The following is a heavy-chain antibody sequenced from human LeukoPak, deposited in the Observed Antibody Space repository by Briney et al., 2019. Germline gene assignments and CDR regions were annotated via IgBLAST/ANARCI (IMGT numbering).Heavy chain of an antibody. CDR1: GFSFSSYA. CDR2: MSGSGGRT. D-gene: IGHD6-13*01. J-gene: IGHJ6*02. CDR3: AKSSWQRRDYYYGMDV. Sequence: GRSLRLSCAASGFSFSSYAMSWVRQAPGEWLEWVSAMSGSGGRTYYADSVKGRLTISRDSSKNTVYLKMNRLRAEDTAVYYCAKSSWQRRDYYYGMDVWGQGTTVTVSS. V-gene: IGHV3-23*01.